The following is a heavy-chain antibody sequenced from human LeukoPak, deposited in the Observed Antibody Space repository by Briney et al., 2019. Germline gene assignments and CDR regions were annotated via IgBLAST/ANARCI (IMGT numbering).Heavy chain of an antibody. CDR3: ANGATSYSSCALHIGDY. CDR1: GLTFSSFG. D-gene: IGHD6-6*01. Sequence: GGSLRLSCAASGLTFSSFGMHWVRQAPGKGLEWVAFIRYDGSNKYYADSVKGRFIISRDNSKNTLYVQMTSLRPEDTAVYYCANGATSYSSCALHIGDYWGQGTLVTVSS. V-gene: IGHV3-30*02. J-gene: IGHJ4*02. CDR2: IRYDGSNK.